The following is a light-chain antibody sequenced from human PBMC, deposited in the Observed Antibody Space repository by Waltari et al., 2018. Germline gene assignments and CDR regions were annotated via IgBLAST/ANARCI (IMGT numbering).Light chain of an antibody. V-gene: IGKV3-20*01. J-gene: IGKJ1*01. CDR3: QHYVRLPAT. CDR1: QSVSRS. Sequence: EIVLTQSPDILSLSPGERATLSCRASQSVSRSLAWYQQKPGQAPRLLIYGASSRATGIPDRFSGGVSGTDFSLTISRLEPEDFAVYYCQHYVRLPATFGQGTKVEIK. CDR2: GAS.